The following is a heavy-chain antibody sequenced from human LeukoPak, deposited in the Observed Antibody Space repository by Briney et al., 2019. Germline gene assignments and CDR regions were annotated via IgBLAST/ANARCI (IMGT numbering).Heavy chain of an antibody. CDR2: INHSGSI. CDR3: ARGGCRGGTCWYYLDY. Sequence: SETLSLTCAVDGEPFNDYYWTWIRQPPGKGLEWIGEINHSGSINYNPSLKSRVTISVDTSKNQFSLKLSSLTAADTAVYYCARGGCRGGTCWYYLDYWSQGTLVTVSS. J-gene: IGHJ4*02. D-gene: IGHD2-15*01. CDR1: GEPFNDYY. V-gene: IGHV4-34*01.